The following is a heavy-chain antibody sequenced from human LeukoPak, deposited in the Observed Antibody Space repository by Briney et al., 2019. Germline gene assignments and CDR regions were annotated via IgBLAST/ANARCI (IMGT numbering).Heavy chain of an antibody. D-gene: IGHD6-19*01. V-gene: IGHV4-39*07. J-gene: IGHJ5*02. Sequence: ASQTLSLTCTVAGGSISSSSYYCGWIRQPPWNGLELIASIYYSRSTYYKPSLKSRVTISVDTSKNQFSLKLSSVTAADTAVYYCAREGDKQWLVRGPHKFHNWFDRWGKGTMVTVSS. CDR2: IYYSRST. CDR3: AREGDKQWLVRGPHKFHNWFDR. CDR1: GGSISSSSYY.